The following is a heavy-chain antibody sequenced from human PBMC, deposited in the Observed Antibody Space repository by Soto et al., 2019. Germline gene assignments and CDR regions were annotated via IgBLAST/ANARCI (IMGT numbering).Heavy chain of an antibody. J-gene: IGHJ4*02. Sequence: SETLSLTCTVSGGSISSSSYYWGWIRQPPGKGLEWIGKIYHSGSTNYNPSLKSRVTISVGTSKNQFSLKLSSVTAADTAVYYCARSTAAGTYKYYFDYWGQGTLVTVSS. CDR3: ARSTAAGTYKYYFDY. CDR2: IYHSGST. D-gene: IGHD6-13*01. CDR1: GGSISSSSYY. V-gene: IGHV4-39*01.